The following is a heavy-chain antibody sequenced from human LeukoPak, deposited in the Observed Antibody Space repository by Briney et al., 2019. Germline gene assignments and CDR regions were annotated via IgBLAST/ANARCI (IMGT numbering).Heavy chain of an antibody. J-gene: IGHJ4*02. CDR3: AREDYYDSSGYMLPDH. CDR2: IYITGST. V-gene: IGHV4-4*07. D-gene: IGHD3-22*01. CDR1: GGSITSYY. Sequence: SETLSLTCTVSGGSITSYYWSWIRQPAGKGLEWIGRIYITGSTNYNPSLKSRVIMSLDTSKNQISLRLSSVTAADTAVYHCAREDYYDSSGYMLPDHWGQGTLVTVSS.